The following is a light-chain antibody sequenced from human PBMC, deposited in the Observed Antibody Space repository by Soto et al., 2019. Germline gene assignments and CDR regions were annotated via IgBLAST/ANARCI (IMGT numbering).Light chain of an antibody. Sequence: EIVMTQSPATLSVSPGGRATLSCRASQTISGTLAWYQQKPGQAPRLLIHGASTRAPGFPARFSGSGSGTDFTLTISRLEPEDFAVYYCQQYGNSPITFGQGTRLEIK. CDR2: GAS. J-gene: IGKJ5*01. CDR3: QQYGNSPIT. CDR1: QTISGT. V-gene: IGKV3-15*01.